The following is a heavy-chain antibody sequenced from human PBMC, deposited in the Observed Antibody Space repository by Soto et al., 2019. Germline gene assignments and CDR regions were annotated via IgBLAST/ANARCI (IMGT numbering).Heavy chain of an antibody. V-gene: IGHV4-39*01. J-gene: IGHJ3*02. CDR3: ARHLPAIIGYCTNGVCQHDAFDI. CDR1: GGSISSSSYY. D-gene: IGHD2-8*01. CDR2: IYYSGST. Sequence: SETLSLTCTVSGGSISSSSYYWGWIRQPPGKGLEWIGSIYYSGSTYYNPSLKSRVTISVDTSKNQFSLKLSSVTAADTAVYYCARHLPAIIGYCTNGVCQHDAFDIWGQGTMVTVSS.